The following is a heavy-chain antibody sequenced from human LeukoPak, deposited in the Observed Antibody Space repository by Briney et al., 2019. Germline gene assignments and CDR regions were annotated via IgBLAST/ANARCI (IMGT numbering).Heavy chain of an antibody. V-gene: IGHV3-74*01. CDR3: TRDHGLDV. CDR2: INSDGSAT. Sequence: GGSLRLSCAASGFTFSSYWMSWVRQAPGKGLMWVSQINSDGSATSCADPVKGRCTISRDNAKNMLYLEMNSLRVEDTAVYFCTRDHGLDVWGQGTTVTVSS. CDR1: GFTFSSYW. J-gene: IGHJ6*02.